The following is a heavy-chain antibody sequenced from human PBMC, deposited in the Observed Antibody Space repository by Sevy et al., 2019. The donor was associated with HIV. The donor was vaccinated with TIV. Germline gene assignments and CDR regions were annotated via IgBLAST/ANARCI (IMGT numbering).Heavy chain of an antibody. CDR2: ISYDGSNK. CDR3: AKDQDYSSWSYFDY. Sequence: GGSLRLSCAASGFTFSSYAMHWVRQAPGKGLEWVAVISYDGSNKYYADSVKGRFTISRDNSKNTLYLQMNSLRAEDTAVYYCAKDQDYSSWSYFDYWGQGTLVTVSS. CDR1: GFTFSSYA. J-gene: IGHJ4*02. V-gene: IGHV3-30*04. D-gene: IGHD6-6*01.